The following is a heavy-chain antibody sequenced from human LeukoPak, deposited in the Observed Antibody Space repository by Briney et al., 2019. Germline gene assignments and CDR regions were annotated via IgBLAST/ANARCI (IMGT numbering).Heavy chain of an antibody. D-gene: IGHD1-26*01. CDR1: GFTFNTFN. Sequence: PGGSLRLSCAASGFTFNTFNMNWVRQAPGKGLEWVSSITSGGDYIYYADPVKGRFTTSRDNSKNTLYLQMNSLRAEDTAVYYCAKGGGSYYYYYGMDVWGQGTTVTVSS. CDR2: ITSGGDYI. CDR3: AKGGGSYYYYYGMDV. V-gene: IGHV3-21*04. J-gene: IGHJ6*02.